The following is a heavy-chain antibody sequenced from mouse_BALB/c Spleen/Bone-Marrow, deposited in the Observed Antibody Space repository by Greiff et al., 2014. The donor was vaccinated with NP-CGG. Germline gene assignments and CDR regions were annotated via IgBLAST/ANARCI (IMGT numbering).Heavy chain of an antibody. CDR2: IKPSNGRT. J-gene: IGHJ2*01. CDR3: ARCYYGNYFDY. V-gene: IGHV1S81*02. Sequence: QVQLQQSGAELVKPGASVKLSCKASGYTFTSYWMHWVKQRPGQGLEWIGEIKPSNGRTNYNEKFKSKATLTVDKSSSTAYMQLSSLTSEDSAVYYCARCYYGNYFDYWGQGTTLTVSS. CDR1: GYTFTSYW. D-gene: IGHD2-1*01.